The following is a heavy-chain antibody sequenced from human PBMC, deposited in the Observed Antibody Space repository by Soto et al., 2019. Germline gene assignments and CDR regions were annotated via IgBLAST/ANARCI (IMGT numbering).Heavy chain of an antibody. V-gene: IGHV4-39*01. D-gene: IGHD6-19*01. CDR3: ARPGVAVDATSLGCVPKIVRSNGLDV. CDR1: GGSISGNKYY. Sequence: LQLQESGPGLVKPSETLSLTCSVSGGSISGNKYYWDWIRQPPGKGLELIGRIYHSGSTNYNPSLKSRVTIYVDTSTNHYALKLSYVTAADTALYYWARPGVAVDATSLGCVPKIVRSNGLDVWGQGTTVTVSS. J-gene: IGHJ6*02. CDR2: IYHSGST.